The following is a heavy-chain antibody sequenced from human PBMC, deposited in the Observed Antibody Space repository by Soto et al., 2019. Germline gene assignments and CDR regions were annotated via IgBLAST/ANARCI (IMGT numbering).Heavy chain of an antibody. D-gene: IGHD2-15*01. CDR1: GFTFSSYA. CDR2: ISGSGGST. Sequence: PGGSLRLSCAASGFTFSSYAMSWVRQAPGKGLEWVSAISGSGGSTYYADSVKGRFTISRDNSKNTLYLQMNSLRAEDTAVYYCATRQLPPRYCSGGSCGKAGAFDIWGQGTMVT. J-gene: IGHJ3*02. CDR3: ATRQLPPRYCSGGSCGKAGAFDI. V-gene: IGHV3-23*01.